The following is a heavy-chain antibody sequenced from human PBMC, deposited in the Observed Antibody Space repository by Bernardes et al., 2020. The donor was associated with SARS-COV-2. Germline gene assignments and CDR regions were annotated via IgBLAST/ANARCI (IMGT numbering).Heavy chain of an antibody. CDR2: VYYSGRT. CDR3: ARPSNHSYGPGAMDV. V-gene: IGHV4-39*01. Sequence: SETLSLTCAVSGDSISNSPYYWGWVRQAPGRGLEWIGSVYYSGRTYSNPSLKSRVTISVDVYENEFSLKLTSVTAADTALYYCARPSNHSYGPGAMDVWGPGTSVIVS. J-gene: IGHJ6*02. CDR1: GDSISNSPYY. D-gene: IGHD5-18*01.